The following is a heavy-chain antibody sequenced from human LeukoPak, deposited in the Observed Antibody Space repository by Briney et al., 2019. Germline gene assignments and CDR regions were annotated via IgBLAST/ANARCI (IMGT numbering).Heavy chain of an antibody. CDR1: GFTFSSDS. CDR2: ISSGSNYI. J-gene: IGHJ4*02. Sequence: GGSLRLSCAVSGFTFSSDSMNWVRQAPGKGLEWVSSISSGSNYIYYADSVRGRFTISRDNSKNTLYLQMNSLRAEDTAVYYCARRAGAYSHPYDYWGQGTLVTVSS. D-gene: IGHD4/OR15-4a*01. V-gene: IGHV3-21*04. CDR3: ARRAGAYSHPYDY.